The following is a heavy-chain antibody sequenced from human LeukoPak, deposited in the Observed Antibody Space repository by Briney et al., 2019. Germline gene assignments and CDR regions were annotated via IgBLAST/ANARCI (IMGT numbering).Heavy chain of an antibody. J-gene: IGHJ6*02. CDR2: IDWDDDK. Sequence: SGPALVKPTQTLTLTCTFSGFSLSTSGMCVSWIRQPPGKALEWLARIDWDDDKYYSTSLKTRLTISKDTSKKQVVLTMTNMDPVDTATYYCTRIYLPGYYYGMDVWGQGTTVTVSS. CDR3: TRIYLPGYYYGMDV. CDR1: GFSLSTSGMC. V-gene: IGHV2-70*11. D-gene: IGHD2/OR15-2a*01.